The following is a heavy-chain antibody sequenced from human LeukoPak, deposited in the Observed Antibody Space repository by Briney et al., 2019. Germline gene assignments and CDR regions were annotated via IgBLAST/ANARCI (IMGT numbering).Heavy chain of an antibody. CDR2: INSDGSST. J-gene: IGHJ4*02. Sequence: GGSLRLSCAASGFTFSSYWMHWVRQAPGKGLVWVSRINSDGSSTSYADSVKGRFTISRDNAKNTLYLQMNSLRAEDTALYYCARGGYGDYGDYWGQGTLATVSS. CDR1: GFTFSSYW. CDR3: ARGGYGDYGDY. V-gene: IGHV3-74*01. D-gene: IGHD4-17*01.